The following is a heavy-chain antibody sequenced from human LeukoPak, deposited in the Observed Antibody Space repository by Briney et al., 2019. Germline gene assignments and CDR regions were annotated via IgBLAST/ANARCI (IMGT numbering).Heavy chain of an antibody. D-gene: IGHD3-22*01. CDR1: GYSFTSYW. J-gene: IGHJ4*02. V-gene: IGHV5-10-1*01. Sequence: GESLKISCKGSGYSFTSYWISWVRQMPGKGLEWMGRIDPSDSYTNYSPSFQGHVTISADKSISTAYLQWSSLKASDTAMYYCARLGVDDSCGHYGIDYWGQGTLVTVSS. CDR3: ARLGVDDSCGHYGIDY. CDR2: IDPSDSYT.